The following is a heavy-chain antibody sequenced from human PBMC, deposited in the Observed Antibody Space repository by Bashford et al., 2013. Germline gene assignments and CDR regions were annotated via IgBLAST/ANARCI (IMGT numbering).Heavy chain of an antibody. Sequence: SETLSLTSHCLRWLHQWFLLDLAPANPQKGAWNGSAISITVGPTKYNPSLQSRVIISIDTSRNQFSLRLGSVTAADTAVYFCARRRLSRPMRFDSWGRGTLVTVSS. CDR2: SITVGPT. J-gene: IGHJ5*01. CDR1: WLHQWFL. D-gene: IGHD5/OR15-5a*01. CDR3: ARRRLSRPMRFDS. V-gene: IGHV4-59*08.